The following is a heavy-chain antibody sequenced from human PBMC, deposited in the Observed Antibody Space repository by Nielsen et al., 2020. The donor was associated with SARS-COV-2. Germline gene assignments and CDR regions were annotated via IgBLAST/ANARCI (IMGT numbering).Heavy chain of an antibody. Sequence: SETLSLTCTVSGGAISSEYWTWILQPPEKGREGYVYIYDSGNTNYNPSLKSRVTITVDTSRNQFSLKLTSVTAADTAVYYCARGSDEGLALWGQGTLVTVSS. CDR2: IYDSGNT. V-gene: IGHV4-59*13. CDR1: GGAISSEY. J-gene: IGHJ4*02. D-gene: IGHD3-3*01. CDR3: ARGSDEGLAL.